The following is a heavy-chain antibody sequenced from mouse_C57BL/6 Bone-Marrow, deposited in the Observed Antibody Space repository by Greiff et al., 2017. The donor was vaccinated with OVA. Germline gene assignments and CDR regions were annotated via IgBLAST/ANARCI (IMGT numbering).Heavy chain of an antibody. V-gene: IGHV1-82*01. J-gene: IGHJ4*01. CDR3: ARWFSRAMDY. D-gene: IGHD2-2*01. Sequence: QVQLQQSGPELVKPGASVKISCKASGYAFSSSWMNWVKQRPGKGLEWIGRIYPGDGDTNYNGKFKGKATLTADKSSSTAYMQLSSLTSEDSAVYFCARWFSRAMDYWGQGTSVTVSS. CDR1: GYAFSSSW. CDR2: IYPGDGDT.